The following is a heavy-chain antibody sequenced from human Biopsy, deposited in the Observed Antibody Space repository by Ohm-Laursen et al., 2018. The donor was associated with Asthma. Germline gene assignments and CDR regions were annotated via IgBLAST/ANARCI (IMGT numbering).Heavy chain of an antibody. Sequence: SLRLSCAASGFTFSRYAIHWVRQAPGKGLEWVAVISHDGQTQHYAESVKGRFALSRDNSQNTLYLQMISLRTDDTAVYYCARGYSGSDQIVYYYSGLEVWGQGTTVTVSS. D-gene: IGHD5-12*01. CDR1: GFTFSRYA. CDR3: ARGYSGSDQIVYYYSGLEV. V-gene: IGHV3-30*03. J-gene: IGHJ6*02. CDR2: ISHDGQTQ.